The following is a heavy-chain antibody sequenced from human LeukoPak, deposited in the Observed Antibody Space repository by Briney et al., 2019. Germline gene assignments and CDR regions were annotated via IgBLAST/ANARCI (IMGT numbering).Heavy chain of an antibody. Sequence: GRSLRLSCAASGFTFSSYAMHWVRQAPGKGLEWVAVISYDGSNKYYADSVKGRFTISRDNSKNTLYLQMNSLRAEDTAVYYCARGLTIFGVVISKNDAFDIWGQGTMVTVSS. CDR1: GFTFSSYA. D-gene: IGHD3-3*01. J-gene: IGHJ3*02. CDR2: ISYDGSNK. V-gene: IGHV3-30-3*01. CDR3: ARGLTIFGVVISKNDAFDI.